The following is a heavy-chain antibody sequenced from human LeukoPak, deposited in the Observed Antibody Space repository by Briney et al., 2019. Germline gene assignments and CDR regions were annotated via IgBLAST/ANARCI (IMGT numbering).Heavy chain of an antibody. D-gene: IGHD3-10*01. J-gene: IGHJ4*02. CDR3: ARDVGHYGSGSYH. Sequence: ASVKVSCKASGYTFTSYYMHWVRQAPGQGLEWMGWISAYNGNTNYAQKLQGRVTMTTDTSTSTAYMELRSLRSDDTAVYYCARDVGHYGSGSYHWGQGTLVTVSS. V-gene: IGHV1-18*04. CDR1: GYTFTSYY. CDR2: ISAYNGNT.